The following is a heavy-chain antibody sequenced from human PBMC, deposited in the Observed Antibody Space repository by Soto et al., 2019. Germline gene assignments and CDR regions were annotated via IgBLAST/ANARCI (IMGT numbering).Heavy chain of an antibody. Sequence: QVQLQESGPGLVKPSETLSLTCTVSGGSISSYYWSWIRQPPGKGLEWIGYIYYSGSTNYNPSLKRRVTIAVDTSKNQFSLKLSSVTAADTAVYYCARDRHIAARTVGGFDPWGQGTLVTVSS. CDR2: IYYSGST. J-gene: IGHJ5*02. CDR3: ARDRHIAARTVGGFDP. D-gene: IGHD6-6*01. CDR1: GGSISSYY. V-gene: IGHV4-59*01.